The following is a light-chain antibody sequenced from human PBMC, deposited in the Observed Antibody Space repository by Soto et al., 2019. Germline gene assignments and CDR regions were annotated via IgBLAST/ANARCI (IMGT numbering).Light chain of an antibody. CDR3: KQFGGAQWT. V-gene: IGKV3-20*01. Sequence: DIVLTQSPGTLSLSPGERATLSCRASQSVSSNYLAWYQQNPGQAPRLLIYSASTRATVIPDRFSGSGSGTDFTLTINRLAPEEFAVYYCKQFGGAQWTLGPGTKVDIK. CDR1: QSVSSNY. J-gene: IGKJ1*01. CDR2: SAS.